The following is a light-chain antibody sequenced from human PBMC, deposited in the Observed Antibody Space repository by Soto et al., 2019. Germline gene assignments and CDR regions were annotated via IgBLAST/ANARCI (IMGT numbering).Light chain of an antibody. CDR1: QSITNF. CDR2: AAS. Sequence: DIQLTQSPSSLSASVGDRVTITCRANQSITNFLNWYQEKHGKAPKLMIYAASNLQSGVPSRFSGSGSGTDFTLTISGLQPVDFATYYCQQTYSTPRLTFGGGTKVDI. CDR3: QQTYSTPRLT. V-gene: IGKV1-39*01. J-gene: IGKJ4*01.